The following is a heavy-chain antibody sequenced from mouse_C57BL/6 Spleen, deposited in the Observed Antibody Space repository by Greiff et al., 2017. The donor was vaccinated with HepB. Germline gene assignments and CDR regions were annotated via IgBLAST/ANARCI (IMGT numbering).Heavy chain of an antibody. Sequence: QVQLQQSGPGLVQPSQSLSITCTVSGFSLTSYGVHWVRQSPGKGLEWLGVIWSGGSTDYNAAFISRLSISKDNSKSQVFFKMNSLQADDTAIYYCARNSYSYYGNYVDYAMDYWGQGTSVTVSS. CDR2: IWSGGST. CDR3: ARNSYSYYGNYVDYAMDY. CDR1: GFSLTSYG. J-gene: IGHJ4*01. D-gene: IGHD2-1*01. V-gene: IGHV2-2*01.